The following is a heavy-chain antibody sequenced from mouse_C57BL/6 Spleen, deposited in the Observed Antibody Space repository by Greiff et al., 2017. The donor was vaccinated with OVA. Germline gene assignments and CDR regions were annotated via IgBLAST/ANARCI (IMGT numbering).Heavy chain of an antibody. D-gene: IGHD4-1*01. V-gene: IGHV3-6*01. CDR2: ISYDGSN. J-gene: IGHJ1*03. CDR3: ARGGNFAGTRWYFDV. Sequence: EVQLQESGPGLVKPSQSLSLTCSVTGYSITSGYYWNWIRQFPGNKLEWMGYISYDGSNNYNPSLKNRISITRDTSKNQFFLKLNSVTTEDTATYYCARGGNFAGTRWYFDVWGTGTTVTVSS. CDR1: GYSITSGYY.